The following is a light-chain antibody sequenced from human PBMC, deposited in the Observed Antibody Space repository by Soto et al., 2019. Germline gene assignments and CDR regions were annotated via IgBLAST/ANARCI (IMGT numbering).Light chain of an antibody. CDR1: TSNIGAPYD. J-gene: IGLJ2*01. CDR3: GTWDSSLSAVV. Sequence: QSVLTQPPSVSGAPGQRVSISCTGSTSNIGAPYDVHWYQHLPGTAPKLLIYDNNKRPSGIPDRFSGSKSGTSATLGITGLQTGDEADYYCGTWDSSLSAVVFGGGTKLTVL. CDR2: DNN. V-gene: IGLV1-51*01.